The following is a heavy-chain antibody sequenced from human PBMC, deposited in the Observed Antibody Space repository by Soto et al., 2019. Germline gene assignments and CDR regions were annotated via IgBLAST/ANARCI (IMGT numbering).Heavy chain of an antibody. Sequence: SETLSLTCSVSGGSISYNSYDWGWIRQPPGKGQEWIGGIFYTGTTYYSPSLKDRVTMSMDTSKNSFSVNLTSVTAADTAVYFCARLVVVAPVANVWGQGTLVTVS. J-gene: IGHJ4*02. D-gene: IGHD2-2*01. CDR3: ARLVVVAPVANV. CDR2: IFYTGTT. CDR1: GGSISYNSYD. V-gene: IGHV4-39*02.